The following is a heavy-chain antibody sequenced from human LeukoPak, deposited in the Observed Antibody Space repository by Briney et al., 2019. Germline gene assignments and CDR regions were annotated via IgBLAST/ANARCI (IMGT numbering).Heavy chain of an antibody. CDR1: GDSISSGDYY. Sequence: SETLSLTCTVSGDSISSGDYYWSWIRQPAGKGLEWIGRIYTSGSTNYNPSLKSRVTISVDTSKNQFSLKLSSVTAADTAVYYCARLSGTSDAGYSSSWYVGYFDYWGQGTLVTVSS. D-gene: IGHD6-13*01. J-gene: IGHJ4*02. V-gene: IGHV4-61*02. CDR3: ARLSGTSDAGYSSSWYVGYFDY. CDR2: IYTSGST.